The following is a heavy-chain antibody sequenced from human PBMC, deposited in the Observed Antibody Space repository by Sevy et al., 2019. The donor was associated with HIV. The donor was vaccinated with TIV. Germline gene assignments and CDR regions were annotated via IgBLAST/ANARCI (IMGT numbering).Heavy chain of an antibody. D-gene: IGHD3-3*01. CDR2: INSDGSIT. CDR1: GFTFTNYW. J-gene: IGHJ6*03. Sequence: GGSLRLSCAASGFTFTNYWMHWVRQAPGKGLVWVSRINSDGSITTYADSVKGRFTISRDNAKNTLYLQMNSLGAEDTAVYYCVYYDFWSGSSEYYMDVWGKGTTVTVSS. V-gene: IGHV3-74*01. CDR3: VYYDFWSGSSEYYMDV.